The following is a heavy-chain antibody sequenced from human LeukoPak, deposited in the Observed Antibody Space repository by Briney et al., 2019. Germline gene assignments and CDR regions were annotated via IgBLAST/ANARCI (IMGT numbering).Heavy chain of an antibody. CDR1: GFTFSNSA. CDR3: ARDPLRYLRVGHYDY. V-gene: IGHV3-21*01. Sequence: PGGSLRLSCAASGFTFSNSAMNWVRQVPGKGLEWVSSIDYDSSHIYYAASVRGRFTISRDNARNSVYLQMNSLRVEDTAVYYCARDPLRYLRVGHYDYWGQGTLVTVSS. J-gene: IGHJ4*02. CDR2: IDYDSSHI. D-gene: IGHD3-9*01.